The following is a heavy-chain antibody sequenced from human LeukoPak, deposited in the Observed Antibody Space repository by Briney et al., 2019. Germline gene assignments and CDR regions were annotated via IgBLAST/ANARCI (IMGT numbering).Heavy chain of an antibody. V-gene: IGHV1-46*01. J-gene: IGHJ5*02. CDR3: ARVTPELLWFGEPIPNWFDP. CDR2: INPSGGST. Sequence: ASVKVSCKASGYTFTSYYMHWVRQAPGQGLEWMGIINPSGGSTSYAQKFQGRVTMTRDMSTSTAYMELRSLRSDDTAVYYCARVTPELLWFGEPIPNWFDPWGQGTLVTVSS. D-gene: IGHD3-10*01. CDR1: GYTFTSYY.